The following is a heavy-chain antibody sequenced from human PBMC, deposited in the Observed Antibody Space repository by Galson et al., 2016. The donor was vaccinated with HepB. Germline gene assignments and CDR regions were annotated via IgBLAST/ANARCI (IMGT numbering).Heavy chain of an antibody. CDR3: ARGIEAYCGGYCNYWYFDL. CDR1: GFTFNTYG. D-gene: IGHD2-21*02. Sequence: SLRLSCAASGFTFNTYGMSWVRQAPGKGLEWVASIWFDGSKTYYADSVKGRLTMSRDNSKNTVYLQMENVRAEDTAVYYCARGIEAYCGGYCNYWYFDLWGRGTLVTVSS. CDR2: IWFDGSKT. J-gene: IGHJ2*01. V-gene: IGHV3-33*01.